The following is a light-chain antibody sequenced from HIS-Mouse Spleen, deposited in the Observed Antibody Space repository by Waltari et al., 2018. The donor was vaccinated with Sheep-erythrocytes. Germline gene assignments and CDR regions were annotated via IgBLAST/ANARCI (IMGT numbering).Light chain of an antibody. CDR2: EGS. Sequence: QSALTQPASVSGSPGQSITISCTGTSSDVGSYNLVSWYQQHPGKAPKLMIYEGSKRPSGVSNRFSGSKSGNTASRTISGLQAEDETDYYCCSYAGSGTWVFGGGTKLTVL. CDR1: SSDVGSYNL. CDR3: CSYAGSGTWV. J-gene: IGLJ3*02. V-gene: IGLV2-23*01.